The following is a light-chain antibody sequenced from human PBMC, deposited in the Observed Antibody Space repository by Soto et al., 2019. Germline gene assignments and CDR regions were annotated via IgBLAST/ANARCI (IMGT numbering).Light chain of an antibody. CDR2: DAS. CDR1: QSISRG. J-gene: IGKJ1*01. Sequence: DIQMTHSPSSLSAFVVDRVTITCRASQSISRGLAWYQQKPGKAPNLLIYDASTLESGVPSRFSGSGSGTEFTLTISCLHPDDFATYYCQHYSSVWAFGQGTKVDNK. CDR3: QHYSSVWA. V-gene: IGKV1-5*01.